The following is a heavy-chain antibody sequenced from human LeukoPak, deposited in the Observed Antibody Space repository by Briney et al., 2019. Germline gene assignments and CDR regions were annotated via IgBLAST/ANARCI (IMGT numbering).Heavy chain of an antibody. CDR1: GGSFSGYY. J-gene: IGHJ4*02. CDR2: INHSGST. V-gene: IGHV4-34*01. CDR3: ARGDYGDYDY. Sequence: KPSETLSLTCAVYGGSFSGYYWSWIRQPPGKGLEWIGEINHSGSTNYNPPLKSRVTISVDTSKNRFSLKLSSVTAADTAVYYCARGDYGDYDYWGQGTLVTVSS. D-gene: IGHD4-17*01.